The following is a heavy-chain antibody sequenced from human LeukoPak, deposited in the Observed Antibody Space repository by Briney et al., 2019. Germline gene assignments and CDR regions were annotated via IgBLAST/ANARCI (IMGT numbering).Heavy chain of an antibody. Sequence: SGPALVKPTQTLTLTCTFSGFSLSTSGMCVSWIRQPPGKALEWLALIDWDDDKYYSTSLKTRLTISKDTSKNQVVLTMTNMVPVDTATYYCARRTLGDYYYGMDVWGQGTTVTVSS. D-gene: IGHD3-16*01. J-gene: IGHJ6*02. V-gene: IGHV2-70*01. CDR2: IDWDDDK. CDR3: ARRTLGDYYYGMDV. CDR1: GFSLSTSGMC.